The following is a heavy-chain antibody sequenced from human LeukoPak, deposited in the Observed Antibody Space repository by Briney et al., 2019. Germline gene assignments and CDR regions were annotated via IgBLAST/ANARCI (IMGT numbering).Heavy chain of an antibody. Sequence: ASVKVSCKASGGTFSSYAISWVRQAPGLGLEWMGGIIPIFGTANYAQKFQGRVTITADESTSTAYMELSSLRSEDTAVYYCARVPIQWGSSGYYPYWGQGTLVSVSS. V-gene: IGHV1-69*13. J-gene: IGHJ4*02. CDR2: IIPIFGTA. CDR3: ARVPIQWGSSGYYPY. D-gene: IGHD3-22*01. CDR1: GGTFSSYA.